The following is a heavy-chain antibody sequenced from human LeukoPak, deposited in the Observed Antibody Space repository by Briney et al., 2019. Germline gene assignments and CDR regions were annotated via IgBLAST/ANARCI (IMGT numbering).Heavy chain of an antibody. J-gene: IGHJ5*02. CDR2: IYPGDSDT. Sequence: GESLKISCKGSGYSFNSYWIGWVRQMPGKGLEWMGVIYPGDSDTRYSPSFEGQVTISADKSISTAYLRLSGLKASDTAMYYCARLRDNWFDPWGQGTLVTVSS. CDR3: ARLRDNWFDP. V-gene: IGHV5-51*01. CDR1: GYSFNSYW. D-gene: IGHD5-24*01.